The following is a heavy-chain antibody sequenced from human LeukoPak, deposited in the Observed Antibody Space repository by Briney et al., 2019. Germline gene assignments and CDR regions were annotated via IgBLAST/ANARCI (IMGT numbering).Heavy chain of an antibody. J-gene: IGHJ4*02. D-gene: IGHD6-6*01. CDR3: ARGLSLAARWGGFLDY. V-gene: IGHV1-2*02. CDR2: INPNSGGT. Sequence: ASVKVSCTASGYTFTGFHMHWVRQTPGQGHEWMGWINPNSGGTNYAQKFQGRVTMTRDTSISTAYMELSRLRSDDTAVYYCARGLSLAARWGGFLDYWGQGTLVAVSS. CDR1: GYTFTGFH.